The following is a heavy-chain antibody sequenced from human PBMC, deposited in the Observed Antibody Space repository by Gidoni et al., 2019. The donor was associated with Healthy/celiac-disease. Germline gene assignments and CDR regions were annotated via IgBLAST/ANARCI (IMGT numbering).Heavy chain of an antibody. V-gene: IGHV4-31*03. D-gene: IGHD3-9*01. CDR3: AREPPLRYDILTGYYRGGYFDY. Sequence: QVQLQESGPGLVKPSQTLSLTCTFSGGSISSGGYYWSWIRQHPGKGLEWIGYIYYSGSTYYNPSLKSRVTISVDTSKNQFSLKLSSVTAADTAVYYCAREPPLRYDILTGYYRGGYFDYWGQGTLVTVSS. CDR2: IYYSGST. J-gene: IGHJ4*02. CDR1: GGSISSGGYY.